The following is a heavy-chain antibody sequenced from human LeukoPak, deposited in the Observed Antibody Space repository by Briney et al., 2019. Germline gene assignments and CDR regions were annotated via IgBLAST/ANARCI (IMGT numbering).Heavy chain of an antibody. J-gene: IGHJ4*02. Sequence: SETLSLTCTVSGDSIISSSYYWGWIRQPPGKGLEWIGSIYYSGSIYYNPSLKSRVTISVDTSKNQFSLKLSSVTAADTAVYYCARHLARGYSYGYDYWGQGTLVTVSS. D-gene: IGHD5-18*01. CDR1: GDSIISSSYY. CDR3: ARHLARGYSYGYDY. V-gene: IGHV4-39*01. CDR2: IYYSGSI.